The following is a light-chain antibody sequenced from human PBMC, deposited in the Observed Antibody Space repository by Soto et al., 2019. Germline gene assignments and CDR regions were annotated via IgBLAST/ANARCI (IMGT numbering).Light chain of an antibody. V-gene: IGLV9-49*01. Sequence: QTVVTQPPSASASLGASVTLTCTLSSGYSNYKVDWYQQRPGKGPRFVMRVGTGGIVGSKGDGIPERFSVLGSGLNRYLTKKNIQKEDESNYHWGADHGSGSNNVFGTGTKLPVL. CDR1: SGYSNYK. J-gene: IGLJ1*01. CDR3: GADHGSGSNNV. CDR2: VGTGGIVG.